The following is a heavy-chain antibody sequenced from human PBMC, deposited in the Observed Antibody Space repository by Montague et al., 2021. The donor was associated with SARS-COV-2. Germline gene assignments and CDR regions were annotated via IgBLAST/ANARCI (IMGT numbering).Heavy chain of an antibody. CDR1: GGSISSGGYY. CDR2: IYYSGST. D-gene: IGHD3-10*01. V-gene: IGHV4-31*03. Sequence: TLSLTCTVSGGSISSGGYYWSWTRQHPGKGLEWIGYIYYSGSTYYNPSLKSRVTISVDTSKNQFSLKLSSVTAADTAVYYCARDSMVRASKPSGSTYYYYYGMDVWGQGTTVTVSS. CDR3: ARDSMVRASKPSGSTYYYYYGMDV. J-gene: IGHJ6*02.